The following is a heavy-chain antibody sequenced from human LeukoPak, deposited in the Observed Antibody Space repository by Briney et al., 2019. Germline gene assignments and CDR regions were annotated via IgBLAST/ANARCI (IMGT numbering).Heavy chain of an antibody. CDR1: GFTFSNYC. CDR2: IPNDGSNE. V-gene: IGHV3-30*02. CDR3: AKDRGIAAAYYFMDV. D-gene: IGHD6-13*01. Sequence: GGSLRLSCAASGFTFSNYCMHWVRQAPGKGLEWVTRIPNDGSNEYYADSVKGRFTISRDNSKNTLYLEMNSLRAEDTAMYYCAKDRGIAAAYYFMDVGSKGTSVTVYS. J-gene: IGHJ6*03.